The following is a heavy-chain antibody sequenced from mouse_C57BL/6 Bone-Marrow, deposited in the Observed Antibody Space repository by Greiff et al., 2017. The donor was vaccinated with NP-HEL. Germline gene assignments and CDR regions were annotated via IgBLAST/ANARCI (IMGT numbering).Heavy chain of an antibody. CDR3: SRDFNYYGGCDFDY. CDR2: ISSGSSTI. CDR1: GFTFSDYG. V-gene: IGHV5-17*01. Sequence: EVKLVESGGGLVKPGGSLKLSCAASGFTFSDYGMHWVRQAPEKGLEWVAYISSGSSTIYYADTVKGRFTISRDNAKNTLFLQMTSLRSEDTAVYYCSRDFNYYGGCDFDYWGQGTTLTVSS. D-gene: IGHD1-1*02. J-gene: IGHJ2*01.